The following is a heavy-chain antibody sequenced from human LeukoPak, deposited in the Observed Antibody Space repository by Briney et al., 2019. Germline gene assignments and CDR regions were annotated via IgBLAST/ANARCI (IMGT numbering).Heavy chain of an antibody. J-gene: IGHJ5*02. V-gene: IGHV4-59*01. D-gene: IGHD3-10*01. CDR3: ARFFDYYGSGPLSSWFDP. Sequence: SETLSLTCTVSGYSISSGYYWGWIRQPPGKGLEWIGYIYYSGSTNYNPSLKSRVTISVDTSKNQFSLKLSSVTAADTAVYYCARFFDYYGSGPLSSWFDPWGQGTLVTVSS. CDR2: IYYSGST. CDR1: GYSISSGYY.